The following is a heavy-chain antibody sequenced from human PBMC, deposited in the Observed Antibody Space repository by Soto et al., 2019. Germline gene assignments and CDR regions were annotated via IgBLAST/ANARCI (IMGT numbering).Heavy chain of an antibody. CDR3: ARDQTLAYYDFWSVTTFDY. Sequence: GASVKVSWKASGYTFTSYYMQWVPQAPGQGLEWMGIINPSGGSTSYAQKFQGRVTMTRDTSTSTVYMELSSLRSEDTAVYYCARDQTLAYYDFWSVTTFDYWGQGTLVTVSS. J-gene: IGHJ4*02. V-gene: IGHV1-46*03. CDR1: GYTFTSYY. D-gene: IGHD3-3*01. CDR2: INPSGGST.